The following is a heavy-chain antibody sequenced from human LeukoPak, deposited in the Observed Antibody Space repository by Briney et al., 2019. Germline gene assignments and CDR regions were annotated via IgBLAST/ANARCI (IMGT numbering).Heavy chain of an antibody. J-gene: IGHJ6*03. D-gene: IGHD2-8*02. CDR2: IRFDGSNQ. CDR1: GFSFSNYG. V-gene: IGHV3-30*02. CDR3: AKRGGVALYYYYMDV. Sequence: PGGSLRLSCAASGFSFSNYGMYWVRQAPGKGLEWVTFIRFDGSNQYYADSVKGRFTIPRDNSKNTVYLQMNSLRPEDTAVYYCAKRGGVALYYYYMDVWGKGTTVTVSS.